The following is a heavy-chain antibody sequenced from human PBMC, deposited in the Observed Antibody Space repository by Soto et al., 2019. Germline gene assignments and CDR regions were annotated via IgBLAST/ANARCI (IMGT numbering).Heavy chain of an antibody. CDR1: GFSLSTTGVG. CDR3: AHSDSVPCCSYFDY. D-gene: IGHD1-26*01. CDR2: IYWNDDR. J-gene: IGHJ4*02. V-gene: IGHV2-5*01. Sequence: TLVNPTQTLTLTCTFSGFSLSTTGVGVGWIRQPPGKALEWLALIYWNDDRRYSPSLKSRLTITTDTSKNQVVLTMTNMDPVDTATYYCAHSDSVPCCSYFDYWGQGTLVTVSS.